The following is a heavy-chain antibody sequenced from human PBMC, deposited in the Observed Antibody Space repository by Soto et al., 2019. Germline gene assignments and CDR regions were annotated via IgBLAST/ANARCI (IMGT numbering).Heavy chain of an antibody. CDR2: INGGNGNT. J-gene: IGHJ5*02. Sequence: ASVKVSCKASGYTFTCYAMNWVRQAPGQRLEWMGWINGGNGNTKYSQKFQGRVTITRDTSASTAYMELSSLRSEDTAVYYCGRDGLMVPAAMGSYNWFDPGGQGTLVTVSS. CDR3: GRDGLMVPAAMGSYNWFDP. V-gene: IGHV1-3*01. D-gene: IGHD2-2*01. CDR1: GYTFTCYA.